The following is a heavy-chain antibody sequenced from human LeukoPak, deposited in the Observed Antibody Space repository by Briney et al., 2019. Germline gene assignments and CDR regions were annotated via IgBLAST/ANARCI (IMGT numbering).Heavy chain of an antibody. J-gene: IGHJ3*02. Sequence: PGGSLRLSCAASGLTFSSYWMHWVRQSPGKGPVWVSRINSDGSITAYADSVKGRFTISRDNAKNTLDLQMNSLRVEDTAVYYCVSRDARDIWGQGTMVTVSS. V-gene: IGHV3-74*01. CDR1: GLTFSSYW. CDR3: VSRDARDI. CDR2: INSDGSIT.